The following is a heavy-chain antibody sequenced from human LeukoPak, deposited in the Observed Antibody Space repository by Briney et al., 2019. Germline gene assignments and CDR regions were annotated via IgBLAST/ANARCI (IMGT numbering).Heavy chain of an antibody. D-gene: IGHD7-27*01. CDR3: ARDHNWGPDY. V-gene: IGHV1-2*02. Sequence: ASVTVSCPALGYTFTDHYFHWLRQAPGHGIEWMGWIHPGRDDTNIAQKFQGRVALTRDMSISTAYKELSRLTSDDTAVYYCARDHNWGPDYWGQGALVSVSS. CDR1: GYTFTDHY. J-gene: IGHJ4*02. CDR2: IHPGRDDT.